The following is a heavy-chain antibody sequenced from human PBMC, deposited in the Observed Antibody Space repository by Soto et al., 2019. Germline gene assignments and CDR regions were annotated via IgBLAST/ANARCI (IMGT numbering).Heavy chain of an antibody. CDR1: GFTFSSYG. Sequence: GGSLRLSCAASGFTFSSYGMHWVRQAPGKGLEWVAVISYDGSNKYYADTVKGRFTISRDNSKNTLYLQMNSLRAEDTAVYYWAKAPRGSKPSYFDDWGQGTLVTV. J-gene: IGHJ4*02. D-gene: IGHD3-10*01. CDR2: ISYDGSNK. CDR3: AKAPRGSKPSYFDD. V-gene: IGHV3-30*18.